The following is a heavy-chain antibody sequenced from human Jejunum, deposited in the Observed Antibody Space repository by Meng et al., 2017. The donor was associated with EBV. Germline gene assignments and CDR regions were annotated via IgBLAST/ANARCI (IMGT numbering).Heavy chain of an antibody. Sequence: EVQLVESGGGLVQPGGSLRLSCAASGFTFSHYWMHWVRQPPGKGLVWVSRIFGDGSDTNYADSVKGRFTISRDNAENTLYLQMNSLTVEDSGVYYCVRDFMGGATLFDHWGQGTLVTVSS. V-gene: IGHV3-74*01. D-gene: IGHD1-26*01. CDR3: VRDFMGGATLFDH. CDR2: IFGDGSDT. J-gene: IGHJ4*02. CDR1: GFTFSHYW.